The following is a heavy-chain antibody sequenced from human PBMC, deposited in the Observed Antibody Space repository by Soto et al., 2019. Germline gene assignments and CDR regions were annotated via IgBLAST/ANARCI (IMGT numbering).Heavy chain of an antibody. CDR1: GYTFTSYD. CDR2: MNPNSGNT. V-gene: IGHV1-8*01. D-gene: IGHD3-3*01. J-gene: IGHJ4*02. CDR3: ARGTSYYDFWSGPPTSFDY. Sequence: ASVKVSCKASGYTFTSYDINWVRQATGQGLEWMGWMNPNSGNTGYAQKFQGRVTMTRNTSISTAYMELSSLRSEDTAVYYCARGTSYYDFWSGPPTSFDYWGQGTLVTVSS.